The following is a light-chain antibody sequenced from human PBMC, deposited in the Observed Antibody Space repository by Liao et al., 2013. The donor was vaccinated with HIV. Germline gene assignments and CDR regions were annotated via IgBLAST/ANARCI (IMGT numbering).Light chain of an antibody. J-gene: IGLJ1*01. CDR2: ENS. CDR3: EAWDRDSACYV. V-gene: IGLV3-1*01. Sequence: SYELTQPPSVSVSPGQTATIACSGDDLEHKFVCWFQQKPGQSPVLVMYENSKRPSGIPERFSGSNSGRTATLTISGTQAVDEADYYEAWDRDSACYVFGSGTRVTVL. CDR1: DLEHKF.